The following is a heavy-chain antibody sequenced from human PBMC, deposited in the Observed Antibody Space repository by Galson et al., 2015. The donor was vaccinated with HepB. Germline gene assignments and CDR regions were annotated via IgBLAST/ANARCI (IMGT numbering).Heavy chain of an antibody. CDR2: ISAYNGNT. V-gene: IGHV1-18*04. D-gene: IGHD6-13*01. CDR3: ARRGSSWYNYYYGMDV. Sequence: SVKVSCKASGYTFTSYGISWVRQAPGQGLEWMGWISAYNGNTNYAQKLQGRVTMTTDTSTSTAYMELRSLRSADTAVYSCARRGSSWYNYYYGMDVWGQGTTVTVSS. J-gene: IGHJ6*02. CDR1: GYTFTSYG.